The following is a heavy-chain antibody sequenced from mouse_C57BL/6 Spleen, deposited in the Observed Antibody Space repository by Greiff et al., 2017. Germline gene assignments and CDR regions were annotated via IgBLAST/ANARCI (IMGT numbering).Heavy chain of an antibody. CDR2: IYPGDGDT. J-gene: IGHJ1*03. D-gene: IGHD2-4*01. CDR3: ARPYDSFFDV. Sequence: VQLQQSGPELVKPGASVKISCKASGYAFSSSWMNWVKQRPGKGLEWIGRIYPGDGDTNYNGKFKGKATLTADNSSSTVYMQLSSLTSEDSAVYFCARPYDSFFDVWGTGTTVTVSS. CDR1: GYAFSSSW. V-gene: IGHV1-82*01.